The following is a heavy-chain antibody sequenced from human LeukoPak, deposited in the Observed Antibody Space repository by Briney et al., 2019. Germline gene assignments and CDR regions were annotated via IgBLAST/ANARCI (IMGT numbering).Heavy chain of an antibody. CDR3: ARALYGSDRGWFDP. CDR2: IYYSGST. CDR1: GGSISSSSYY. V-gene: IGHV4-39*07. J-gene: IGHJ5*02. D-gene: IGHD3-10*01. Sequence: SETLSLTCTVSGGSISSSSYYWGWIRQPPGKGLEWIGSIYYSGSTYYNPSLKSRVTISVDTSKNQFSLKLSSVTAADTAVYYCARALYGSDRGWFDPWGQGTLVTVSS.